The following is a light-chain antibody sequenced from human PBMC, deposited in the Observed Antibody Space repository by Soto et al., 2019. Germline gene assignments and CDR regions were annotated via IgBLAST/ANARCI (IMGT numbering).Light chain of an antibody. CDR2: GAS. V-gene: IGKV3-15*01. J-gene: IGKJ1*01. Sequence: EIVMTQSPATLSVSPGERATLSCRASQSVSSNLAWYQQKPGQAPRLLIYGASTRATGIPARFSGSGSGTELTPICSSLRSEDFEGYYFQMYKNRPSWTFGQGTKLEIK. CDR1: QSVSSN. CDR3: QMYKNRPSWT.